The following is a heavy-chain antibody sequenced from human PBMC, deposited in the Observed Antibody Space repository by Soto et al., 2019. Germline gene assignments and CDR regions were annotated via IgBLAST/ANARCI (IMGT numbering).Heavy chain of an antibody. CDR3: AKYRITMIVVVYSLDY. Sequence: PGGSLRLSCAASGFTFGSHWMHWVRQAPGKGLVWVSRINTDGSTTTYADSVKGRFTISRDNARNTLYLQMDSLRGEDTAVYYCAKYRITMIVVVYSLDYWGQGTLVTVSS. CDR1: GFTFGSHW. J-gene: IGHJ4*02. CDR2: INTDGSTT. V-gene: IGHV3-74*01. D-gene: IGHD3-22*01.